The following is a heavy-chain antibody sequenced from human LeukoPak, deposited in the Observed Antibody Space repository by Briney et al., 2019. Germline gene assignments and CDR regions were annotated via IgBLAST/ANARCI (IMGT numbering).Heavy chain of an antibody. Sequence: PSETLSLTCAVYGGSFSGHYWSWIRQPPGKGLEWIGEINHSGSTNYNPSLKSRVTISVDTSRNQFSLKLSSVTAADTAVYYCASRDTATGLDWGQGTQVTVCS. CDR1: GGSFSGHY. CDR3: ASRDTATGLD. V-gene: IGHV4-34*01. D-gene: IGHD5-18*01. CDR2: INHSGST. J-gene: IGHJ4*02.